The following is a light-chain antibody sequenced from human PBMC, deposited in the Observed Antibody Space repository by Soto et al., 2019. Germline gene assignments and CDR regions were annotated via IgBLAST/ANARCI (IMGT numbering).Light chain of an antibody. V-gene: IGLV2-14*01. CDR3: SSYTSSSHVV. J-gene: IGLJ2*01. CDR1: SSDVGGYNY. Sequence: QSALTQPASVSGSPGQSITISCTGTSSDVGGYNYVSWYQQHPGKAPKLMIYEVSNRPSGVSNRFSGSKSGNTASLTISGLQAEDEADYYCSSYTSSSHVVFGGGTKETVL. CDR2: EVS.